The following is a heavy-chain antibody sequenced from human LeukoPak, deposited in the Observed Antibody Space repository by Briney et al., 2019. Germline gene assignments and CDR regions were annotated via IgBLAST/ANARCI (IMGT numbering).Heavy chain of an antibody. Sequence: GGSLRLSCAASGFTFSSYSMNWVRQAPGKGLGWVSYISSSSSTIYYADSVKGRFTISRDNAKNSLYLQMNSLRAEDTAVYYCAREDYGDYDYWGQGTLVTVSS. CDR3: AREDYGDYDY. J-gene: IGHJ4*02. D-gene: IGHD4-17*01. CDR2: ISSSSSTI. CDR1: GFTFSSYS. V-gene: IGHV3-48*04.